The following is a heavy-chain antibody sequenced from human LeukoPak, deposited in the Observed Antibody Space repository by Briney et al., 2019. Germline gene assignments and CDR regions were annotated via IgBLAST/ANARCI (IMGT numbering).Heavy chain of an antibody. CDR1: GFTFKNYS. Sequence: GGCVRLSCAASGFTFKNYSMHWVRPAPGKGLEWVALIQPNGNDKYYGDSVKGRFTVSRDNSKNTLYLQLNSLRAEDTALYYCAKRDGETEFDYWGQGTLVTVSS. CDR3: AKRDGETEFDY. J-gene: IGHJ4*02. CDR2: IQPNGNDK. D-gene: IGHD5-24*01. V-gene: IGHV3-30*02.